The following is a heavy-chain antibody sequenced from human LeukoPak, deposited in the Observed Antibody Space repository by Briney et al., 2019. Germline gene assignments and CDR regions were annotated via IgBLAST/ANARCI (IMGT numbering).Heavy chain of an antibody. D-gene: IGHD2-15*01. CDR1: GFTFSSYA. Sequence: GGSLRLSCAASGFTFSSYAMPWVRQAPGKGLEWVAVISYDGSNKYYADSVKGRFTISRDNSKNTLYLQMNSLRAEDTAVYYCARELRRLVAATFDYWGQGTLVTVSS. J-gene: IGHJ4*02. CDR3: ARELRRLVAATFDY. CDR2: ISYDGSNK. V-gene: IGHV3-30-3*01.